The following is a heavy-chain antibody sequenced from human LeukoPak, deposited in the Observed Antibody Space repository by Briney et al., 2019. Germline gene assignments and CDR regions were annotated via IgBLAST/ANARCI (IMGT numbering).Heavy chain of an antibody. CDR3: ARDCSSTSCYRDAFDN. CDR1: GGSISSGDYY. J-gene: IGHJ3*02. CDR2: IYYSGST. V-gene: IGHV4-30-4*08. D-gene: IGHD2-2*01. Sequence: SETLSLTCTVSGGSISSGDYYWRWIRQPPGKGLEWIGYIYYSGSTYYNPSLKSRVTISVDTSKNQFSLKLSSVTAADTAVYYCARDCSSTSCYRDAFDNWGQGTMVTVSS.